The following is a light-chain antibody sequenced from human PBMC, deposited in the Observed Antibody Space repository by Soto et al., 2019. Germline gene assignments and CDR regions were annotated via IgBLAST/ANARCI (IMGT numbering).Light chain of an antibody. J-gene: IGKJ1*01. CDR2: DAS. CDR3: QQRSNWPRT. Sequence: IQMTQSPSTLSASVGDRVTITCRASQSISSWLAWYQQKLGRAPRLLIYDASSLESGVPSRFSGSGYGTEFTLTISSLEPEDFAVYYCQQRSNWPRTFGQGTKVDIK. CDR1: QSISSW. V-gene: IGKV1-5*01.